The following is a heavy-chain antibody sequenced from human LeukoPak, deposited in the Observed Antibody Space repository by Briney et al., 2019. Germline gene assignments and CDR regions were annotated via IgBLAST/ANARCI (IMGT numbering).Heavy chain of an antibody. J-gene: IGHJ4*02. CDR2: INHSGST. Sequence: SETLSLTCAVYGGSFSGYYWSWIRQPPGKGLEWIGEINHSGSTNYNPSLKSRVTISVDTSKNQFSLKLSSVTAADTAVYYYARGRSGFNDYWGQGTLVTVSS. CDR3: ARGRSGFNDY. CDR1: GGSFSGYY. V-gene: IGHV4-34*01. D-gene: IGHD3-22*01.